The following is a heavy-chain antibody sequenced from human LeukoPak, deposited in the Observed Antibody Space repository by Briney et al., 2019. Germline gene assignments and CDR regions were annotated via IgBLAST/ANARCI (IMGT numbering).Heavy chain of an antibody. CDR2: ISYDGSNK. CDR3: ARARRLGDYLDMEIAY. D-gene: IGHD4-17*01. V-gene: IGHV3-30-3*01. CDR1: GFTFSSYA. Sequence: PGGSLRLSCAASGFTFSSYAMHWVRQAPGKGLEWVAVISYDGSNKYYADSVKGRFTISRDNSKNTLYLQMNSLRAEDTAVYYCARARRLGDYLDMEIAYWGQGTLVTVSS. J-gene: IGHJ4*02.